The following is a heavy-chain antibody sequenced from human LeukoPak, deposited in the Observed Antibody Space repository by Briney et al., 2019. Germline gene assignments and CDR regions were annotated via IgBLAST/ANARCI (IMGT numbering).Heavy chain of an antibody. J-gene: IGHJ4*02. V-gene: IGHV4-59*08. Sequence: MPSETLSLTCTVSGGSISSYYWSWIRQPPGKGLEWIGYIYYSGSTNYNPSLKSRVTISVDTSKNQFSLKLSSVTAADTAVYYCARHRRAMVYFDYWGQGTLVTVSS. D-gene: IGHD5-18*01. CDR1: GGSISSYY. CDR2: IYYSGST. CDR3: ARHRRAMVYFDY.